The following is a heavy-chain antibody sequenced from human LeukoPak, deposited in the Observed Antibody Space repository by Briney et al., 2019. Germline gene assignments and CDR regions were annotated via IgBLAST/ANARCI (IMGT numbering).Heavy chain of an antibody. CDR3: ARDYCSSTSCYYFDY. D-gene: IGHD2-2*01. J-gene: IGHJ4*02. CDR2: ISSSSSYI. V-gene: IGHV3-21*01. Sequence: GGSLRPSCAASGFTFSSYSMNWVRQAPGKGLEWVSSISSSSSYIYYADSVKGRFTISRDNAKNSLYLQMNSLRAEDTAVYYCARDYCSSTSCYYFDYWGQGTLVTVSS. CDR1: GFTFSSYS.